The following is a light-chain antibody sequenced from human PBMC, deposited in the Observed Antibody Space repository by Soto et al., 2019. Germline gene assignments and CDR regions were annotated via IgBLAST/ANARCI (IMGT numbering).Light chain of an antibody. CDR3: QQYYSYPWT. CDR1: QGISSY. J-gene: IGKJ1*01. Sequence: AIRMTQSPSSFSASTGDRVTITCRPSQGISSYLAWYQQKPGKAPKLLIYAASTLQSGVPSSFCGSGSGTDFTLTISCLQSEDFATYYCQQYYSYPWTFGQGTKVEIK. V-gene: IGKV1-8*01. CDR2: AAS.